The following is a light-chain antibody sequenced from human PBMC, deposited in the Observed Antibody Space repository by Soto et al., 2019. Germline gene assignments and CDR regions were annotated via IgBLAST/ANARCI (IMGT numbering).Light chain of an antibody. J-gene: IGLJ1*01. Sequence: QSVLTQPPSVSGAPGQRVTISCTGSSSNIGAGYDVHWYQQLPGTAPKLLISGNSNRPSGVPDPFSGSKSGTSASLAITGLQAEDEADYYCQSYDSSLSGRVFGTGTKLTVL. V-gene: IGLV1-40*01. CDR2: GNS. CDR1: SSNIGAGYD. CDR3: QSYDSSLSGRV.